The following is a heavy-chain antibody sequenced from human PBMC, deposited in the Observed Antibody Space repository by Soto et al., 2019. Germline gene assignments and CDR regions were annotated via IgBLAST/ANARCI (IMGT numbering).Heavy chain of an antibody. J-gene: IGHJ5*02. D-gene: IGHD3-3*01. CDR1: GFTFSNAW. Sequence: GSLRLSCAASGFTFSNAWMNWVRQAPGKGLEWVGRIKSKTDGGTTDYAAPVKGRFTISRDDSKSTLYLQMNSLKTEDTAVYYCTIDSWYDFWSGAVDWFDPWGQGTLVTVSS. CDR2: IKSKTDGGTT. CDR3: TIDSWYDFWSGAVDWFDP. V-gene: IGHV3-15*07.